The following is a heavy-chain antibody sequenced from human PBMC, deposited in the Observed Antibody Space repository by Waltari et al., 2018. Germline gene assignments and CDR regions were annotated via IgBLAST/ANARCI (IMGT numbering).Heavy chain of an antibody. CDR2: VQRSGRT. CDR1: GESMSSTDF. V-gene: IGHV4-4*02. CDR3: ARDRGRCLYLDT. D-gene: IGHD2-15*01. Sequence: QLQLQESGPGLVKPSGTLSLNCDVSGESMSSTDFWSWFGQSPQEGLEWLGQVQRSGRTNYPPSFAGRVTVSVDASNNQFSLTVTSATAADTAIYYCARDRGRCLYLDTWGPGILVTVSP. J-gene: IGHJ5*02.